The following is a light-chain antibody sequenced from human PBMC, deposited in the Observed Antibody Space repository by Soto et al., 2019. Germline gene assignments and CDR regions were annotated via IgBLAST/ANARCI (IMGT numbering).Light chain of an antibody. J-gene: IGLJ3*02. CDR2: NSD. Sequence: QSVLTQPPSASGTPGQRVTISCSGTTSNIGSNAVHWYKQVPGAAPSVVIYNSDQRPSGVPDRFSGSKSGTSSSLAISGLQAEDEADYHCATSDGSLNGCVFGGGTKLTVL. V-gene: IGLV1-44*01. CDR1: TSNIGSNA. CDR3: ATSDGSLNGCV.